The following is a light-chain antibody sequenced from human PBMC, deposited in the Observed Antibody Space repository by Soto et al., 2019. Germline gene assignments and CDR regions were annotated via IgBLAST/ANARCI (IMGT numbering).Light chain of an antibody. CDR1: QSISSF. CDR3: QQSYSMPWT. Sequence: DIQMTQSPSSLSTSVGDRVTITCRASQSISSFLNCYQQKSGKAPKLLIYNGSSLQSGVPSRFSGGGSGTEYSLTISSLQPEDFAVYYCQQSYSMPWTFGQGTKVDIK. CDR2: NGS. J-gene: IGKJ1*01. V-gene: IGKV1-39*01.